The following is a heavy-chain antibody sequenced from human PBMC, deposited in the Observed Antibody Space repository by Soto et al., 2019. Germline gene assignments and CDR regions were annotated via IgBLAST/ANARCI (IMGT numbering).Heavy chain of an antibody. CDR1: GFTFIDYA. D-gene: IGHD3-16*02. CDR2: ISENGDGT. CDR3: AKYFGVCGSYRHYFDY. J-gene: IGHJ4*02. Sequence: EVQLLESGGGLVQPGGSLRLSCAASGFTFIDYAMTWVRQAPGKGLAWVSVISENGDGTYYADSVKGRFTISRDNSKNTLFLRMDSLRAEDTSVYYCAKYFGVCGSYRHYFDYWGQGTLVTVSS. V-gene: IGHV3-23*01.